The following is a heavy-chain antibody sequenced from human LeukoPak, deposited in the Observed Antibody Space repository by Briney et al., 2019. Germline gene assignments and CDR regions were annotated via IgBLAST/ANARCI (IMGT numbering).Heavy chain of an antibody. J-gene: IGHJ6*02. CDR3: ARANYYGSGSSLYYYYYGMDV. V-gene: IGHV1-69*04. Sequence: GSSVKVSCKASGGTFSSYAISWVRQAPGQGLEWMGRIIPIFGIANYAQKFQGRVTITADKSTSTAYMELSSLRSEDTAVYYCARANYYGSGSSLYYYYYGMDVWGQGTTVTGSS. D-gene: IGHD3-10*01. CDR2: IIPIFGIA. CDR1: GGTFSSYA.